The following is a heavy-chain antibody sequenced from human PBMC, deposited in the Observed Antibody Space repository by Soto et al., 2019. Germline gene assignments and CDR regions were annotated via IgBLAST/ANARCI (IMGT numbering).Heavy chain of an antibody. V-gene: IGHV4-59*01. D-gene: IGHD6-19*01. Sequence: LEILSRCWRVSEGSIRSYYWSLIRQPPGKGLEWIGYIYYSGSTDYNPSLKSRVTISVDTSKNQFSLKLSSVTAADTAVYYCARGGYSSGWPFDYWGQGTPVTVTS. CDR2: IYYSGST. J-gene: IGHJ4*02. CDR1: EGSIRSYY. CDR3: ARGGYSSGWPFDY.